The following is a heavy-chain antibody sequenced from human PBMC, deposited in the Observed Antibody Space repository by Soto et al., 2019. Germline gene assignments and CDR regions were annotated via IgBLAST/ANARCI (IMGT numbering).Heavy chain of an antibody. CDR3: ARYTYTSRYSYYGMDV. Sequence: QRLSCTTSGFTFGDYAMSWFRQAPGKGLEWVGVVRSKAYGGTTDYAASVKGRFDISRDDSKSIAYLQMNSVTTEDTAVYFCARYTYTSRYSYYGMDVWGHGTTVTVSS. D-gene: IGHD6-13*01. V-gene: IGHV3-49*03. CDR2: VRSKAYGGTT. J-gene: IGHJ6*02. CDR1: GFTFGDYA.